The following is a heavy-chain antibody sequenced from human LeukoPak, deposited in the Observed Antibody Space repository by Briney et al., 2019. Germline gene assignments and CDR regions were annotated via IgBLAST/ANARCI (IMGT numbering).Heavy chain of an antibody. J-gene: IGHJ4*02. Sequence: GGSLRLSCAASGFTISSNYMTWVRQAPGKGLEWVSVFHGGGDTYYADSVKGRFTISRDNSKNTLYLQMNSLRAEDTAVYYCARSSDSSGWVDYWGQGALVTVSS. CDR3: ARSSDSSGWVDY. V-gene: IGHV3-66*02. D-gene: IGHD6-19*01. CDR1: GFTISSNY. CDR2: FHGGGDT.